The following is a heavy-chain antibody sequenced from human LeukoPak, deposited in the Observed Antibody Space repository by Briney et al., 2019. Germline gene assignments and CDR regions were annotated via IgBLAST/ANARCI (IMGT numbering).Heavy chain of an antibody. Sequence: PRRSLRPSSAVAASSFSAYFMSCIRQAPGKVMEWVSYISTSSRHTNYTNSVKGRFTISRDNAQTSLYLQMNSLRADDTAVYYCARGGIVTTKPIDYWGQGTLVTVSS. CDR2: ISTSSRHT. J-gene: IGHJ4*02. V-gene: IGHV3-11*05. CDR1: ASSFSAYF. CDR3: ARGGIVTTKPIDY. D-gene: IGHD5-12*01.